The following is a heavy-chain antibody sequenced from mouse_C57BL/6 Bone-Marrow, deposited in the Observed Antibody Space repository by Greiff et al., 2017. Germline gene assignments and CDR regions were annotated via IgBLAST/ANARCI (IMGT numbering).Heavy chain of an antibody. J-gene: IGHJ1*03. V-gene: IGHV14-2*01. CDR3: ARGYYYGSSYWYFDV. Sequence: EVQGVESGAELVKPGASVKLSCTASGFNIKDYYMHWVKQRTEQGLEWIGRIDPEDGETKYAPKFQGKATITADTSSNTAYLQLSSLTSEDTAVYYCARGYYYGSSYWYFDVWGTGTTVTVSS. CDR1: GFNIKDYY. D-gene: IGHD1-1*01. CDR2: IDPEDGET.